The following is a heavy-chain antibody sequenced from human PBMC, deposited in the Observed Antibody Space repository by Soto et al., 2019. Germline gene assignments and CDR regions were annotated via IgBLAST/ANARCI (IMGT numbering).Heavy chain of an antibody. D-gene: IGHD3-10*01. CDR3: ARDGDPIPGGSGRGISV. CDR1: SGSIRSSNW. V-gene: IGHV4-4*02. J-gene: IGHJ4*02. Sequence: PSETLSLTCAVSSGSIRSSNWWSWVRQPPGKGLEWIGEIYHSGSTNYNPSLKRRVTISVDKSKNQFSLKLSSVTAADTAVYYCARDGDPIPGGSGRGISVWGQGTLVTVSS. CDR2: IYHSGST.